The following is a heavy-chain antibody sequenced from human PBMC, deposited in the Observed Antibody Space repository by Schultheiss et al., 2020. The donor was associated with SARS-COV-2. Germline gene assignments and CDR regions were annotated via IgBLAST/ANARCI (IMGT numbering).Heavy chain of an antibody. Sequence: GGSLRLSCAASRFTFTNYWMDWVRQAPGKGLVWVSRINSDGSSTSYADSVKGRFTISRDNAKNSLYLQMNSLRAEDTAVYYCARAGVGDFDYWGQGTLVTVSS. CDR3: ARAGVGDFDY. D-gene: IGHD1-26*01. CDR2: INSDGSST. CDR1: RFTFTNYW. J-gene: IGHJ4*02. V-gene: IGHV3-74*01.